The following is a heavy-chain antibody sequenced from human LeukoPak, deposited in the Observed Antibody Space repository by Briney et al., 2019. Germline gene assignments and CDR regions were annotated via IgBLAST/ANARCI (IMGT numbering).Heavy chain of an antibody. J-gene: IGHJ4*02. CDR2: ISAYNGNT. D-gene: IGHD3-22*01. CDR1: GYTFTSYG. V-gene: IGHV1-18*01. CDR3: ARDISRYYDSGRHFDY. Sequence: ASVKVSCKASGYTFTSYGISWVRQAPGQGLEWMGWISAYNGNTNYAQKLQGRVTMTTDTSTSTAYMELRSLRSDDTAVYYCARDISRYYDSGRHFDYWGQGTLVTVSS.